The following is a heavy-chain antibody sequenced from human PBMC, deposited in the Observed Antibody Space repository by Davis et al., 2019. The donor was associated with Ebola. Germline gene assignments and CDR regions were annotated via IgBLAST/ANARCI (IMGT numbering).Heavy chain of an antibody. V-gene: IGHV5-51*01. Sequence: GESLNISCEASRYNFATHWIGWARQIPGKGLEYMAIIYPGDSQSRYSPFFQGQVTMSVDKSVNTAYLQWDSLKASDTAMFFCAMYSVDVHDAFGVWGQGTMVIVSS. CDR3: AMYSVDVHDAFGV. D-gene: IGHD2-21*01. CDR2: IYPGDSQS. J-gene: IGHJ3*01. CDR1: RYNFATHW.